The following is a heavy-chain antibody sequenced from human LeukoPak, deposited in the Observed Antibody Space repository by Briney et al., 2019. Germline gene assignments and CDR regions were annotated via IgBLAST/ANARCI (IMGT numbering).Heavy chain of an antibody. J-gene: IGHJ5*02. CDR2: ISYDGSNK. CDR1: XFTXXXYG. D-gene: IGHD6-13*01. V-gene: IGHV3-30*18. CDR3: VKGYGLQLVNNWFDP. Sequence: GXXXRLXXAASXFTXXXYGMHXVRXAPGXXXXXVAXISYDGSNKYYADSVKGRFTISRDNSKNTLYLQINSLRDEDTAVYYCVKGYGLQLVNNWFDPWGQGTLVSVSS.